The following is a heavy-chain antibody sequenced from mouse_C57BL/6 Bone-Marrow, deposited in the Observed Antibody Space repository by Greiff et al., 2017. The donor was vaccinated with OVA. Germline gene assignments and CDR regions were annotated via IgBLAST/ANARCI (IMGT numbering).Heavy chain of an antibody. D-gene: IGHD2-3*01. V-gene: IGHV2-9-1*01. CDR3: ARNRGRGGYSPYAMDY. J-gene: IGHJ4*01. Sequence: VKLVESGPGLVAPSQSLSITCTVSGFSLTSYAISWVRQPPGKGLEWLGVIWTGGGTNYNSALKSRLSISKDNSKSQVFLKMNSLQTDDTARYYCARNRGRGGYSPYAMDYWGQGTSVTVSS. CDR1: GFSLTSYA. CDR2: IWTGGGT.